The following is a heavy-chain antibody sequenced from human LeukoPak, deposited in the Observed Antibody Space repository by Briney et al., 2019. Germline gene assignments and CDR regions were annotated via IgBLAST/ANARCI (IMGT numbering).Heavy chain of an antibody. CDR2: TSYDESNK. Sequence: PGGSLRLSCAASGFTFSNYAMHWVRQAPGKGLEWVAVTSYDESNKYYADSVKGRFTISRDNSKKTLYLQMNSLRAEDTALYYCARGSRSSGWYDGFDVWGQGTMVTVSS. V-gene: IGHV3-30*04. J-gene: IGHJ3*01. CDR1: GFTFSNYA. CDR3: ARGSRSSGWYDGFDV. D-gene: IGHD6-19*01.